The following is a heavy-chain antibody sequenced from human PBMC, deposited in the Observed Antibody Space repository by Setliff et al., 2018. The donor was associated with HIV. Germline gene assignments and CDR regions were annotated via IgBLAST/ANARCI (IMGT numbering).Heavy chain of an antibody. D-gene: IGHD6-13*01. CDR2: ISADNSFT. V-gene: IGHV3-11*03. CDR3: ARSISSSWLYYYYYYMDV. Sequence: GGSLRLSCVVSGFSFSDYYMTWIRQAPGKGLEYISYISADNSFTDYAASVKGRFTISRDNAKNSLYLQMNSLRAEDTAVYYCARSISSSWLYYYYYYMDVWGKGTTVTSP. J-gene: IGHJ6*03. CDR1: GFSFSDYY.